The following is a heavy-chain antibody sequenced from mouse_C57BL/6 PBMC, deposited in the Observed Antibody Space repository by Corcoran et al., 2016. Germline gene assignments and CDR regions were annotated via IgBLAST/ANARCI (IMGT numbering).Heavy chain of an antibody. J-gene: IGHJ4*01. D-gene: IGHD2-4*01. CDR1: GYSITSGYY. V-gene: IGHV3-6*01. CDR2: ISYDGSN. Sequence: DVQLQASGPGLVKPSQSLSLTCSVTGYSITSGYYWNWIRQFPGNKLEWMGYISYDGSNNYNPSLKNRISITRDTSKNQFFLKLNSVTTEDTATYYCARDNYDFSYYYAMDYWGQGTSVTVSS. CDR3: ARDNYDFSYYYAMDY.